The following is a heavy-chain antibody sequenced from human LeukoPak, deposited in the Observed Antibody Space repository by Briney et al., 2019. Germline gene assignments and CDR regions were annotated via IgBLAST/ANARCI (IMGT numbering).Heavy chain of an antibody. V-gene: IGHV3-7*01. CDR1: GFTFSSYW. CDR3: AGYSNYGPVYYYYMDV. Sequence: GGSLRLSCAASGFTFSSYWMSWVRQAPGKGLEWVANIKQDGSEKYYVDSVKGRFTISRDNAKNSLYLQMNSLRAEDTAVYYCAGYSNYGPVYYYYMDVWGKGTTVTVSS. J-gene: IGHJ6*03. CDR2: IKQDGSEK. D-gene: IGHD4-11*01.